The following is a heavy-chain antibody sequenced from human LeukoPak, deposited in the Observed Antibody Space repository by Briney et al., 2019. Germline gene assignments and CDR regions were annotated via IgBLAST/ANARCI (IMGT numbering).Heavy chain of an antibody. V-gene: IGHV3-64*01. J-gene: IGHJ3*02. CDR1: GFKFRSLA. D-gene: IGHD2-15*01. CDR2: ITSKGGST. CDR3: ARPQGRYCTGGSCWGAFDI. Sequence: GSLRLSCAGSGFKFRSLAMQWVRQAPGKGLEYVSAITSKGGSTYYANSVKGRFTISRDNSKNTLYLQMGSLRAEDMAVYYCARPQGRYCTGGSCWGAFDIWGQGTMVIVSS.